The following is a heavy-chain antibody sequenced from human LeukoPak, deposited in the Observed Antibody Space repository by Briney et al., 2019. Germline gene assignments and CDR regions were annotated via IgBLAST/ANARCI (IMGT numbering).Heavy chain of an antibody. CDR1: GLTFSGYS. CDR3: AKHGYCSGISCFFDF. V-gene: IGHV3-23*01. Sequence: PGGSLRLSCAASGLTFSGYSMNWVRQAPGKGLEWVSAISGSGPYTFYTDSVKGRFTISRDSSKNTLYLQMNSLRAEDTALYYCAKHGYCSGISCFFDFWGQGTQVTVSS. CDR2: ISGSGPYT. D-gene: IGHD2-2*03. J-gene: IGHJ4*02.